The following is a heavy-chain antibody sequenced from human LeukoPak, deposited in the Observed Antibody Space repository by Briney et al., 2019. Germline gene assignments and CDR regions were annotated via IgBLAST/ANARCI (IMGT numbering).Heavy chain of an antibody. CDR2: IYYSGTT. Sequence: PSQTLSLTCTVSGGSISSGGYYWSWIRQHPGKGLEWIGYIYYSGTTYYNPSLKSRVAISVDTSKNQFSLKLSSVTAADTAVYYCARPPYDFWSGHLTNHDAFDIWGQGTMVTVSS. CDR1: GGSISSGGYY. D-gene: IGHD3-3*01. V-gene: IGHV4-31*03. CDR3: ARPPYDFWSGHLTNHDAFDI. J-gene: IGHJ3*02.